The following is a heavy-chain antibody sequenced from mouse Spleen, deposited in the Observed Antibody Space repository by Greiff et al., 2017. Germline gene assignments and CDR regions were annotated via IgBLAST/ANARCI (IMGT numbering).Heavy chain of an antibody. J-gene: IGHJ2*01. Sequence: DVKLQESGPGLVKPSQSLSLTCSVTGYSITSGYYWNWIRQFPGNKLEWMGYISYDGSNNYNPSLKNRISITRDTSKNQFFLKLNSVTTEDTATYYCAREGSYYYGSSPYYFDYWGQGTTLTVSS. CDR1: GYSITSGYY. CDR2: ISYDGSN. D-gene: IGHD1-1*01. CDR3: AREGSYYYGSSPYYFDY. V-gene: IGHV3-6*01.